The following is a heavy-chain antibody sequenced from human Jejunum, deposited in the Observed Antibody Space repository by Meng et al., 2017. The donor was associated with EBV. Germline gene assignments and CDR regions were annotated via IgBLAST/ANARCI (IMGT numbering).Heavy chain of an antibody. Sequence: VEMGGWGGELVKPGGSLRLSCAGSGFTFSNAWMSWVRQTPGKGLVWVSRTNEYGTTTTYADSVKGRFTISRDNAKNTLYLQMNSLRAEDTAVYYCSRDLAGSDDYWGQGTLVTVSS. CDR1: GFTFSNAW. D-gene: IGHD1-14*01. CDR3: SRDLAGSDDY. CDR2: TNEYGTTT. V-gene: IGHV3-74*01. J-gene: IGHJ4*02.